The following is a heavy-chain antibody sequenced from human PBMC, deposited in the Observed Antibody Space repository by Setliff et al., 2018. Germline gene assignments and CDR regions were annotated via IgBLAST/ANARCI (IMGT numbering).Heavy chain of an antibody. CDR3: ARSDGGSSGLDY. J-gene: IGHJ4*02. D-gene: IGHD2-15*01. V-gene: IGHV3-48*03. CDR2: INSGGTKI. CDR1: GFFFRSYE. Sequence: GGSLRLSCAASGFFFRSYEMNWVRQTPGKGLEWVSYINSGGTKIYYADSVEGRFTISRGNSENTLYLQMNSLRPDDTAVYHCARSDGGSSGLDYWGQGTLVTVSS.